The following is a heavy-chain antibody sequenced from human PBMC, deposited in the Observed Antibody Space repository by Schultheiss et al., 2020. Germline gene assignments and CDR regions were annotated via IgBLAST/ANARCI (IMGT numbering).Heavy chain of an antibody. D-gene: IGHD3-10*01. CDR2: IGTSGST. V-gene: IGHV3-23*01. CDR1: GFTFSAYA. Sequence: WGSLRLSCAASGFTFSAYAMTWVRQAPGKGLEWVANIGTSGSTHYVDSVKGRFTISRDNSKNTMYLQMNSLTAEDTAIYYCVKGSGGSSGFDPWGQGTLVTVSS. CDR3: VKGSGGSSGFDP. J-gene: IGHJ5*02.